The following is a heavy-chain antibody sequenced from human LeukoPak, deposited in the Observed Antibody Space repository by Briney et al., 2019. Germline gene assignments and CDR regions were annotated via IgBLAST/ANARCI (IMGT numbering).Heavy chain of an antibody. CDR3: ARGRVSSGWYDVGIPFDL. V-gene: IGHV4-30-2*01. Sequence: PSQTLSLTCAVSGGSIRSGGYSWSWIRQPPGKGLEWIGYIYHSGSAYYNPSLRSRVTMSVDRSKNQFSLKLTSVTAADTAVYFCARGRVSSGWYDVGIPFDLWGQGTLVTVSS. CDR2: IYHSGSA. CDR1: GGSIRSGGYS. J-gene: IGHJ4*02. D-gene: IGHD6-19*01.